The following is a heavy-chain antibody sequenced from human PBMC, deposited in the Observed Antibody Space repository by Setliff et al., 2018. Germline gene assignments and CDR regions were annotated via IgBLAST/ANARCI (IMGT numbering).Heavy chain of an antibody. Sequence: PSETLSLTCKVSGDSMNSGVYYWAWIRQPTGKGLEWSGRIYSGGTTYYNSSLKSRVTISVDTSKHQFSLRLNSVTAADTAVYYCARTGTYRYFDYWGRGILVTVSS. J-gene: IGHJ4*02. CDR2: IYSGGTT. CDR1: GDSMNSGVYY. CDR3: ARTGTYRYFDY. D-gene: IGHD1-1*01. V-gene: IGHV4-39*01.